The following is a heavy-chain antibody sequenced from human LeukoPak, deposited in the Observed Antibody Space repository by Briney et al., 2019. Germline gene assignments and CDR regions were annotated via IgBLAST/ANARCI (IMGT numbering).Heavy chain of an antibody. J-gene: IGHJ3*02. CDR1: GGSISSGSYY. D-gene: IGHD1-1*01. V-gene: IGHV4-61*10. CDR3: ARDFTTGAFDI. Sequence: SETLSLTCTVSGGSISSGSYYWSWIRQPAGKGLEWIGYIYYSGSTNYNPSLKSRVTISVDTSKNQFSLKLSSVTAADTAVYYCARDFTTGAFDIWGQGTMVTVSS. CDR2: IYYSGST.